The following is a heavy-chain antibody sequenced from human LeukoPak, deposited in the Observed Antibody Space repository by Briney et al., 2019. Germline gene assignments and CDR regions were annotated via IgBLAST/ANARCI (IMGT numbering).Heavy chain of an antibody. D-gene: IGHD4-17*01. CDR1: GFTFDDYA. CDR3: VKDRGATVTTSRFQH. V-gene: IGHV3-9*03. Sequence: GRSLRLSCAASGFTFDDYAMHWVRHVPGKGLEWVSGISWNSGSIGYADSVKGRFTISRDNAKNSLHLQMDSLRPEDMALYYCVKDRGATVTTSRFQHWGQGTLVTVSS. J-gene: IGHJ1*01. CDR2: ISWNSGSI.